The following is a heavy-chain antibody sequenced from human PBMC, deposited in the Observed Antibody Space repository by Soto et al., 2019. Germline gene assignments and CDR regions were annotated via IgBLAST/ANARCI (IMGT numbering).Heavy chain of an antibody. J-gene: IGHJ5*02. CDR3: ARQAFITIFGVVISSDTWFDP. CDR1: GGSISSSSYY. V-gene: IGHV4-39*01. CDR2: IYYSGST. Sequence: SETLSLTCTVSGGSISSSSYYWGWIRQPPGKGLEWIGSIYYSGSTYYNPSLKSRVTISVDTSKNQFSLKLSSVTAADTVVYYCARQAFITIFGVVISSDTWFDPWGQGTLVTVSS. D-gene: IGHD3-3*01.